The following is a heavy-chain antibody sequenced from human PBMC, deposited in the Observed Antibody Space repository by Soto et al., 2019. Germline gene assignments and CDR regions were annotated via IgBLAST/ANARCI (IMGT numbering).Heavy chain of an antibody. Sequence: QLQLQESGSGLVKPSQTLSLTCAVSGGSISSGGYSWSWIRQPPGKGLEWIGYIYHSGSTYFTPSLKSRVTISVDRSKNQFSLKLSSVTAADTAVYYCASSTVTYYYFDYWGQGTLVTVSS. CDR2: IYHSGST. CDR1: GGSISSGGYS. D-gene: IGHD4-17*01. CDR3: ASSTVTYYYFDY. V-gene: IGHV4-30-2*01. J-gene: IGHJ4*02.